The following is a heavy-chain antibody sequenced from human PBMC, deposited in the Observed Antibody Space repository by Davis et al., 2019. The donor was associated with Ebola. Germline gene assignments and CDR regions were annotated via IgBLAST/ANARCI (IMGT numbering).Heavy chain of an antibody. Sequence: GGSLRLSCVASGFTFKPYSMNWVRQAPGKGLEWVSYISSSSSFIFYADSVKGRFTISRDNAKRSLYMQMNSLRAEDTAVYYCARQTREPGYWGQGALVTVSS. D-gene: IGHD1-26*01. V-gene: IGHV3-21*01. CDR2: ISSSSSFI. CDR1: GFTFKPYS. J-gene: IGHJ4*02. CDR3: ARQTREPGY.